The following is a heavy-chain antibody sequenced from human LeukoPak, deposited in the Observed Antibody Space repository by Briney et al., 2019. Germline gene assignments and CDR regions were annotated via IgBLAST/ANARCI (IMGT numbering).Heavy chain of an antibody. Sequence: GGSLRLSCAASGFTFRSYGMSWVRQAPGKGLEWVSGISGRGDNTYYTDSVKGRFTISRDNSENTLYLQMNSLRAEDTAVYYCASPYGLGYWGQGTLVTVSS. CDR1: GFTFRSYG. CDR2: ISGRGDNT. J-gene: IGHJ4*02. V-gene: IGHV3-23*01. CDR3: ASPYGLGY. D-gene: IGHD3-10*01.